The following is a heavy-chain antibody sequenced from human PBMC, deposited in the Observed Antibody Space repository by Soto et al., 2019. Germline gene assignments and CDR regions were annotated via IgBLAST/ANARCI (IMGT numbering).Heavy chain of an antibody. CDR3: TVDTAMVTSANYYYYGMDV. Sequence: GGSLRLSCAASGFTFSNAWMNWVRQAPGKGLEWVGRIKSKTDGGTTDYAATVKGRFTISRDDSKSTLYLQMTSLKTEDTAVYYCTVDTAMVTSANYYYYGMDVWGQGTTVTVSS. CDR2: IKSKTDGGTT. D-gene: IGHD5-18*01. J-gene: IGHJ6*02. CDR1: GFTFSNAW. V-gene: IGHV3-15*07.